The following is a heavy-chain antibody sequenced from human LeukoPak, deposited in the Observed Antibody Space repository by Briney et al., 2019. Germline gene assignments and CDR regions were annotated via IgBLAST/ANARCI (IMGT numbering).Heavy chain of an antibody. V-gene: IGHV1-69*04. Sequence: SVKVSCKASGGTFSSYAISWVRQAPGQGLEWMGRINPILGIANYAQKFQGRVTITADKSTSTAYMELSSLRSEDTAVYYCATCGYSYGLPFDYWGQGTLVTVSS. J-gene: IGHJ4*02. D-gene: IGHD5-18*01. CDR1: GGTFSSYA. CDR3: ATCGYSYGLPFDY. CDR2: INPILGIA.